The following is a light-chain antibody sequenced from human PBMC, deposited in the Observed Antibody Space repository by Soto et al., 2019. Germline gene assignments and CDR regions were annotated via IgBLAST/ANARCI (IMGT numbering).Light chain of an antibody. CDR2: GNS. Sequence: QSVLTQPPSVSGAPGQRVTISCTGSSSNIGAGYDVHGYQQLPGTAPKLLIYGNSNRPSGVPDRFSGSKSGTSASLAITGLQAEDDADYYCQSYDSSLSGWVFGGGTKLTVL. CDR3: QSYDSSLSGWV. J-gene: IGLJ3*02. CDR1: SSNIGAGYD. V-gene: IGLV1-40*01.